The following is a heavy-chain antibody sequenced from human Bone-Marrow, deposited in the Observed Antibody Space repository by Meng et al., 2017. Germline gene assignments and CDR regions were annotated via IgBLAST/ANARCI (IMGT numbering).Heavy chain of an antibody. CDR2: INHSGST. D-gene: IGHD4-11*01. CDR3: ARGPTTMAHDFDY. Sequence: QVQLQQSGEGLLKPSETLSLTCVVSGGSFSDYYWSWIRQPPGKGLEWIGEINHSGSTNYNPSLEGRATISVDTSQNNLSLRLSSVTAADSAVYYCARGPTTMAHDFDYWGQGTLVTVSS. CDR1: GGSFSDYY. J-gene: IGHJ4*02. V-gene: IGHV4-34*01.